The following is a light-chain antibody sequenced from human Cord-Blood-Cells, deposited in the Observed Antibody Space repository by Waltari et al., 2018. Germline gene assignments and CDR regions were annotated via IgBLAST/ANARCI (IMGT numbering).Light chain of an antibody. V-gene: IGKV1-33*01. CDR2: DAS. CDR1: QDISNY. Sequence: DIQMTQSPSSLSASVGARVTITCQASQDISNYLNWYQQNPGKAPKLLNYDASNLETGVPSRFSGSGSVTDFTFTISSLQPEDIATYYCQQYDNLLNPPLFTFGPGTKVDIK. CDR3: QQYDNLLNPPLFT. J-gene: IGKJ3*01.